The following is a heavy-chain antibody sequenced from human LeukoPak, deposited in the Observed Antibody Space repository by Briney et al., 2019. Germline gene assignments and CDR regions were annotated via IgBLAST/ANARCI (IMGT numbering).Heavy chain of an antibody. V-gene: IGHV3-23*01. D-gene: IGHD3-22*01. CDR2: ISGSGGST. CDR3: AKAPATYYYDSSGYYSPFDY. CDR1: GFTFSSYA. Sequence: PGGSLRLSCAASGFTFSSYAMSWVRQAPGKGLEWVSAISGSGGSTYYADSVKGRFTISRDNSKNTLYLQMNSLRAEDTAVYYCAKAPATYYYDSSGYYSPFDYWGQGTLVTVSS. J-gene: IGHJ4*02.